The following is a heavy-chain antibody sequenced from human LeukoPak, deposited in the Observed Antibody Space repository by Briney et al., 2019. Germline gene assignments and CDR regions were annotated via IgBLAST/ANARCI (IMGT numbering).Heavy chain of an antibody. CDR3: ARDLFVWFVNEVALFDY. J-gene: IGHJ4*02. Sequence: GASVKVSCKASGYTFTSYGISWVRQAPGQGLEWMGWISAYNGNTNYAQKLQGRVTMTTDTSTSTAYMELRSLRSDDTAVYYCARDLFVWFVNEVALFDYWGQGTLVTVSS. D-gene: IGHD3-10*01. CDR1: GYTFTSYG. V-gene: IGHV1-18*01. CDR2: ISAYNGNT.